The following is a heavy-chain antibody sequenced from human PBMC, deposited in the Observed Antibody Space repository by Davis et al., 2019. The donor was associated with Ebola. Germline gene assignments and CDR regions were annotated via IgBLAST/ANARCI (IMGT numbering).Heavy chain of an antibody. CDR2: IYYSGST. CDR1: GGSISSSSYY. CDR3: AGQYYDFSFDP. V-gene: IGHV4-39*01. D-gene: IGHD3-3*01. Sequence: SETLSLTCTVSGGSISSSSYYWGWLRQPPGKGLEWIGSIYYSGSTYYNPSLKSRVTISVDTSKNQFSLKLSSVTAADTAVYYCAGQYYDFSFDPWGQGTLVTVSS. J-gene: IGHJ5*02.